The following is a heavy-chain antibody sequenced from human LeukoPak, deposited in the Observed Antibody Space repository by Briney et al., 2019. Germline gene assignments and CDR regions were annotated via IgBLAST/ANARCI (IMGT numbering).Heavy chain of an antibody. Sequence: GSSVKVSCKASGYTFTSYGISWVRQAPGQGLEWMGWISAYNGNTNYAQKLQGRVTMTTDTSTSTAYMELRSLRSDDTAVYYCARDPPHSSGYYYFDYWGQGTLVTVSS. D-gene: IGHD3-22*01. V-gene: IGHV1-18*01. CDR2: ISAYNGNT. CDR1: GYTFTSYG. J-gene: IGHJ4*02. CDR3: ARDPPHSSGYYYFDY.